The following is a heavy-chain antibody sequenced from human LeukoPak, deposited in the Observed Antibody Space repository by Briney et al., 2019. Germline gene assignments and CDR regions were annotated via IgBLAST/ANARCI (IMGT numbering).Heavy chain of an antibody. CDR2: IYHGGNT. Sequence: SETLSLTCTVSGGSISSYSWNWIRQPPGKGLEWIGYIYHGGNTYYNPSLKSRVTISLDRSKNQFSLRLSSVTAADTAVYYCARGTGEQQLVGTPFDYWGQGTLVTVSS. V-gene: IGHV4-59*12. D-gene: IGHD6-13*01. CDR3: ARGTGEQQLVGTPFDY. CDR1: GGSISSYS. J-gene: IGHJ4*02.